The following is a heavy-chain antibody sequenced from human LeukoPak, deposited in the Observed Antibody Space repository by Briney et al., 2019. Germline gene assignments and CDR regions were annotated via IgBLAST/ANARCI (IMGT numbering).Heavy chain of an antibody. CDR1: GGSFSGYY. CDR2: INHSGST. CDR3: ARHPALWFGSQHEDNYYYYMDV. J-gene: IGHJ6*03. V-gene: IGHV4-34*01. Sequence: TSETLSLTCAVYGGSFSGYYWSWIRQPPGKGLEWIGEINHSGSTNYNPSLKSRVTISVDTSKNQFSLKLSSVTAADTAVYYCARHPALWFGSQHEDNYYYYMDVWGKGTTVTISS. D-gene: IGHD3-10*01.